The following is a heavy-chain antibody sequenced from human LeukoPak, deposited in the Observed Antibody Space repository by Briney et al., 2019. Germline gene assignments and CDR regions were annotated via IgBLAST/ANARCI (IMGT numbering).Heavy chain of an antibody. Sequence: PSETLSLTCTVSGGSISSSSYYWGWIRQPPGKGLEWIGSIYYSGSTYYNPSLKSRVTISVDTSKNQFSLKLSSVTAADTAVYYCARDGIFGVIMANYYYYMDVWGKGTTVTVSS. CDR3: ARDGIFGVIMANYYYYMDV. CDR1: GGSISSSSYY. CDR2: IYYSGST. V-gene: IGHV4-39*07. D-gene: IGHD3-3*01. J-gene: IGHJ6*03.